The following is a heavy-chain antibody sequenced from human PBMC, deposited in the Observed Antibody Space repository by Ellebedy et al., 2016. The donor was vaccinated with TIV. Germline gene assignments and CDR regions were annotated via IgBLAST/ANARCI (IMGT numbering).Heavy chain of an antibody. CDR1: GDSISSGNW. D-gene: IGHD4-17*01. Sequence: SETLSLTXAVSGDSISSGNWWNWVRQSPGKGLEWIGEIHHSGSTAYNPSLKSRVTISVDTPKNQFSLKLSSVTAADTAVYYCARLYGDYLKADYWGQGTLVTVSS. J-gene: IGHJ4*02. V-gene: IGHV4-4*02. CDR3: ARLYGDYLKADY. CDR2: IHHSGST.